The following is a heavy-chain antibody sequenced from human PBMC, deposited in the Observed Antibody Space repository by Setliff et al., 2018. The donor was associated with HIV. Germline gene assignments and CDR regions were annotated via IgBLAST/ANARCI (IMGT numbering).Heavy chain of an antibody. D-gene: IGHD3-3*01. CDR2: IGVYNGNT. CDR3: ARGFSDTIFGVIITSYYFDY. Sequence: ASVKVSCKASGYTFTSYGISWVRQAPGQGLEWMGWIGVYNGNTDYAQKVQGRVTMTTDTSTTTAYMELRSLRSDDTAVYYCARGFSDTIFGVIITSYYFDYWGQGTLVTVSS. J-gene: IGHJ4*02. CDR1: GYTFTSYG. V-gene: IGHV1-18*01.